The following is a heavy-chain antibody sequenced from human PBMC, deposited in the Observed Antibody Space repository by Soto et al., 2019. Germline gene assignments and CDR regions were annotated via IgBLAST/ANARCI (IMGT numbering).Heavy chain of an antibody. Sequence: EVQLLESGGGLVQPGGSLRLSCAASGFTFSSYAMNWVRQAPGKGLEWVSVISGRGGSTYYADSVKGRFTISRDNSKTTLYLQMNSLRAEDTAVYYCARRSSGWYLDYWGQGTLVTVSS. CDR2: ISGRGGST. J-gene: IGHJ4*02. D-gene: IGHD6-19*01. CDR1: GFTFSSYA. CDR3: ARRSSGWYLDY. V-gene: IGHV3-23*01.